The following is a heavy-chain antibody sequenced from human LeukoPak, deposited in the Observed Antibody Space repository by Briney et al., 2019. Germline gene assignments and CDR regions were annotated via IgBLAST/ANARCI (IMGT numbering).Heavy chain of an antibody. CDR1: GGSISSYY. CDR3: ARDLTGLLWSSI. D-gene: IGHD3-10*01. Sequence: SETLSLTCTVSGGSISSYYWSWIRQPPGKGLEWIGYIYYSGSTNYNPSLKSRVTISVDTSKNQFSLRLSSVTAADTGVYYCARDLTGLLWSSIWGQGTLVTVSS. CDR2: IYYSGST. J-gene: IGHJ4*02. V-gene: IGHV4-59*01.